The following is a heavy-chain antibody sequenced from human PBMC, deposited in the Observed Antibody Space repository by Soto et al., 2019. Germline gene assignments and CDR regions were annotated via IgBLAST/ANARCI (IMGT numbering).Heavy chain of an antibody. CDR3: ASDPGGWYFDL. D-gene: IGHD3-10*01. V-gene: IGHV4-39*01. J-gene: IGHJ2*01. Sequence: QLQLQESGPGLVKPSETLSLICTVSGGSISSRNYYWGWIRQPPGKGLEWIGSISYSGNTYYNPSLKSRATMSVDTSKNQFSLTLSSVAATDMAAYYCASDPGGWYFDLWGRGTLVTVSS. CDR1: GGSISSRNYY. CDR2: ISYSGNT.